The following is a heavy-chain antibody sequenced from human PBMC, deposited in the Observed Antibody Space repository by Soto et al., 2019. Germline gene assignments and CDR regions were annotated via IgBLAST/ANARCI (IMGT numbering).Heavy chain of an antibody. CDR3: ARGEGYCSCCSCYPRFDY. V-gene: IGHV1-69*06. CDR2: IIPIFGTA. D-gene: IGHD2-15*01. Sequence: QVQLVQSGAEVKKPGSSVKVSCKASGGTFSSYAISWVRQAPGQGLEWMGGIIPIFGTANYAQKFQGRVTITADKSTSTAYMELSRLRSEDTAVYYCARGEGYCSCCSCYPRFDYWGQGTLVTVSS. J-gene: IGHJ4*02. CDR1: GGTFSSYA.